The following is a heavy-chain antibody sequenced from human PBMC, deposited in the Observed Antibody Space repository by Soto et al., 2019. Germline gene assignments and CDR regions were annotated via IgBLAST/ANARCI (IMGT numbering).Heavy chain of an antibody. Sequence: SETLSLTCAFYGGSFDDFYWSWVRQSPGKGLEWVGEISHDGGTNYSPSLASRVSISVDTSKNQFSLHLRSVTAADTGLYYCARGQLVWYGDLTPYHRDIDVWGQGTTVTVSS. D-gene: IGHD3-10*01. J-gene: IGHJ6*02. CDR1: GGSFDDFY. V-gene: IGHV4-34*01. CDR2: ISHDGGT. CDR3: ARGQLVWYGDLTPYHRDIDV.